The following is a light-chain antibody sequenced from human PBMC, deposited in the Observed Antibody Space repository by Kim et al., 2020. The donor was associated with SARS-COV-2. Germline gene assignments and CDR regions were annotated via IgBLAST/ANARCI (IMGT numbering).Light chain of an antibody. J-gene: IGKJ1*01. CDR3: QQYNISPRT. CDR1: QSVSSL. CDR2: DAS. Sequence: DIQMTQSPSTLSASIGDRVTITCRASQSVSSLLAWYQQKPEKAPTLLIFDASTLNSGVPSRFSARGSGTEFTLTIRRLQPDDFATYFCQQYNISPRTFGQGTKVDIK. V-gene: IGKV1-5*01.